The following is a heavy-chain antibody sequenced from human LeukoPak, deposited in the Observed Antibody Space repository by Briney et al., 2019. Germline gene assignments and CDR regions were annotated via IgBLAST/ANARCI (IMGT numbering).Heavy chain of an antibody. Sequence: ASVKASCKASGYTFTGYYMHWVRQAPGQGLEWMGWINPNSGGTNYAQKFQGRVTMTRDTSISTAYMELSRLRSDDTAVYYCARDRPSYDILTGYILLYYFDYWGQGTLVTVSS. J-gene: IGHJ4*02. CDR3: ARDRPSYDILTGYILLYYFDY. V-gene: IGHV1-2*02. CDR1: GYTFTGYY. D-gene: IGHD3-9*01. CDR2: INPNSGGT.